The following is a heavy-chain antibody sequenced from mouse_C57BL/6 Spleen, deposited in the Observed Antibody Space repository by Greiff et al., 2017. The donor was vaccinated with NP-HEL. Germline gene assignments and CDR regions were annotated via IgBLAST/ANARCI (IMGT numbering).Heavy chain of an antibody. D-gene: IGHD1-1*01. V-gene: IGHV1-18*01. Sequence: EVQLQQSGPELVKPGASVKIPCKASGYTFTDYNMDWVKQSHGKSLEWIGDINPNNGGTIYNQKFKGKATLTVDKSSSTAYMELRSLTSEDTAVYDCARDIYYYGSSIQGAMDYWGQGTSVTVSS. CDR2: INPNNGGT. J-gene: IGHJ4*01. CDR1: GYTFTDYN. CDR3: ARDIYYYGSSIQGAMDY.